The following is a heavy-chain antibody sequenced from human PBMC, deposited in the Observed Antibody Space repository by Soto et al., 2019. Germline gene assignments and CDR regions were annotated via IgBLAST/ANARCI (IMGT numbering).Heavy chain of an antibody. J-gene: IGHJ4*02. D-gene: IGHD3-3*01. Sequence: GASVKVSCKASGYTFTSYYMHWVRQAPGQGLEWMGIINPSGGSTSYAQKFQGRVTMTRDTSTSTVYMELSSLRSEDTAVYYCARDRDFGVVIPNYFDYWGQGTLVTVSS. CDR1: GYTFTSYY. V-gene: IGHV1-46*01. CDR3: ARDRDFGVVIPNYFDY. CDR2: INPSGGST.